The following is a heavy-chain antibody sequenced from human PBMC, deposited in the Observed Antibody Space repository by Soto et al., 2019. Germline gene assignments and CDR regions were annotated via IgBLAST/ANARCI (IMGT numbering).Heavy chain of an antibody. Sequence: QVQLQESGPGLVKPSQTLSLTCTVSGGSISSGGYYWGWIRQPPGKGLDLIGHIYYSGNTYYNPSLKSRVSISVDTSKNQCSLKLSSVTAADTAVYDCARERSYGDYSGIDPWGQGTLVTVSS. J-gene: IGHJ5*02. CDR2: IYYSGNT. D-gene: IGHD4-17*01. CDR1: GGSISSGGYY. V-gene: IGHV4-31*03. CDR3: ARERSYGDYSGIDP.